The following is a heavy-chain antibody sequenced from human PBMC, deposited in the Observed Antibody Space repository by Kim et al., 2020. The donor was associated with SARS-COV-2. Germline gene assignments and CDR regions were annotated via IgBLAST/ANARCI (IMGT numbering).Heavy chain of an antibody. CDR2: INPSGAFT. CDR1: GFPFTNYF. D-gene: IGHD6-25*01. CDR3: AREAALIAAPQKNFDY. J-gene: IGHJ4*02. Sequence: ASVKVSCKASGFPFTNYFMHWVRQAPGQGLEWMGTINPSGAFTLFTQKYQGRVIITKDTSTSTVYMEVSSLRSEDTAVYFCAREAALIAAPQKNFDYWGQGTLVTVCS. V-gene: IGHV1-46*01.